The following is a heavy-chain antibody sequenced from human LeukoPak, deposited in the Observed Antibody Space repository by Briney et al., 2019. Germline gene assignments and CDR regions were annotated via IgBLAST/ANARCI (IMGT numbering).Heavy chain of an antibody. CDR1: GGSISSSSYY. CDR3: AGLSPTLDYFDY. CDR2: IYYSGST. Sequence: PSETLSLTCTVSGGSISSSSYYWGWIRQPPGKGLEWIGSIYYSGSTYYNPSLKSRVTISVDTSKNQFSLKLSSVTAADTAVYYCAGLSPTLDYFDYWGQGTLVTVSS. V-gene: IGHV4-39*07. J-gene: IGHJ4*02.